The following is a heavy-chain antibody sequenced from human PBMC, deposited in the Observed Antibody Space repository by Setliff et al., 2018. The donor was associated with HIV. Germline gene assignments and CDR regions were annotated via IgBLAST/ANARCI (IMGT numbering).Heavy chain of an antibody. CDR1: GGSFSGFY. V-gene: IGHV4-34*01. Sequence: SETLSLTCAVYGGSFSGFYWNWIRQPPGKGLEWIGEINHSGSTNYNPSLKSRVTISVDTSKNQFSLRLCSVIAADTAVYCCARGPPGSSIGWYVGYWGQGTLVTVSS. D-gene: IGHD6-19*01. J-gene: IGHJ4*02. CDR3: ARGPPGSSIGWYVGY. CDR2: INHSGST.